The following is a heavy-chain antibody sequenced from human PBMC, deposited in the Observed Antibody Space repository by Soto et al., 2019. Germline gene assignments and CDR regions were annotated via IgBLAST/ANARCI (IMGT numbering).Heavy chain of an antibody. V-gene: IGHV3-48*01. CDR2: ISSSSNTI. CDR3: ARPSCGGDCYSPVY. J-gene: IGHJ4*02. CDR1: GFIFSNYN. D-gene: IGHD2-21*02. Sequence: EVQLVESGGALVQPGGSLRLSCAASGFIFSNYNMHWVRQAPGKGLEWVSYISSSSNTIYYADSVKGRFTISRDNAKNSLYLQMNSLRAEDTAVYYCARPSCGGDCYSPVYWGQGTLVTVSS.